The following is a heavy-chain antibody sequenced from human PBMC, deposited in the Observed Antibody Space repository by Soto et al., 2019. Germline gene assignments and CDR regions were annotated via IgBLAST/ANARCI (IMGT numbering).Heavy chain of an antibody. D-gene: IGHD2-15*01. CDR1: GLSVTSDRY. CDR2: AYYRGGT. V-gene: IGHV4-61*01. CDR3: ARDLGQGITPANNDFDF. Sequence: QVQLQESGPGLVKPSETLSLTCTVSGLSVTSDRYWSWIRQAPGKGLEWIGYAYYRGGTRYNPSLKRRLTISVETSKNQFSLSLRSVTPTDTAVYYCARDLGQGITPANNDFDFLGQGALVTVSS. J-gene: IGHJ4*02.